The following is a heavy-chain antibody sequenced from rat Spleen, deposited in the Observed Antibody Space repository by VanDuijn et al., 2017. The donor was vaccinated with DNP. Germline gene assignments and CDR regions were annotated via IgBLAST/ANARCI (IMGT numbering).Heavy chain of an antibody. CDR2: VSYDGSST. Sequence: EVQLVESGGGLVQPGRSLKLSCVASGFTLSDYNLAWVRQAPKKGLEWVATVSYDGSSTNYRDSVRGRFTVSRDNAKSTLYLQMDSLRSEDTATYYCARPDYWGQGVMGTVSA. J-gene: IGHJ2*01. CDR1: GFTLSDYN. CDR3: ARPDY. V-gene: IGHV5-7*01.